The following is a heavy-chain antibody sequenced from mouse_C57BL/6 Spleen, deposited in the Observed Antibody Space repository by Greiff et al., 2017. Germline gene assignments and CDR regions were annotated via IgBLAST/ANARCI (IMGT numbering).Heavy chain of an antibody. CDR1: GYTFTGYW. CDR3: ARQRPFAY. J-gene: IGHJ3*01. Sequence: QVQLQQSGAELMKPGASVKLSCKATGYTFTGYWIEWVKQRPGHGLEWIGEILPGSGSTNYNEKFKGKATFTAYTSSNTAYIQLSSLTTEDSASYYCARQRPFAYWGQGTLVTVSA. V-gene: IGHV1-9*01. CDR2: ILPGSGST.